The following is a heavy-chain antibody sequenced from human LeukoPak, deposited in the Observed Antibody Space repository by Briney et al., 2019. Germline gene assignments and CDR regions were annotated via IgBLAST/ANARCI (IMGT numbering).Heavy chain of an antibody. CDR2: ISSSSSYI. CDR3: ARGWDVDTAMATNYFVY. CDR1: GFTFSSYS. V-gene: IGHV3-21*01. J-gene: IGHJ4*02. D-gene: IGHD5-18*01. Sequence: NPGGSLRLSCAASGFTFSSYSMNWVRQAPGKGLEWVSSISSSSSYIYYADSVKGRFTISRDNAKNSLYLQMNSLRAEDTAVYYCARGWDVDTAMATNYFVYWGQGTLVTVSS.